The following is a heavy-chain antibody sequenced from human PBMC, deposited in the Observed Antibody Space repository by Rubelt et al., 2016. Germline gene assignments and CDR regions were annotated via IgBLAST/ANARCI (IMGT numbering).Heavy chain of an antibody. D-gene: IGHD6-6*01. Sequence: QVQLQQWGAGLLKPSETLSLTCAVYGGSFSGYYWTWIRQPPGKGLEWIGEINQSGSTNYNPSLKSRVTVSVDTSKKQFSLKLGPVTAAATAVYYCARHQRVSSSSPLPYWGQGTLVTVSS. CDR1: GGSFSGYY. J-gene: IGHJ4*02. V-gene: IGHV4-34*01. CDR2: INQSGST. CDR3: ARHQRVSSSSPLPY.